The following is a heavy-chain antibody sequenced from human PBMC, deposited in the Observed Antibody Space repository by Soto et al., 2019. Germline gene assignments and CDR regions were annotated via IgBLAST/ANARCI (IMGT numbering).Heavy chain of an antibody. CDR3: ARGLLRAPDY. Sequence: KASETLSLTCAVYGGSFSGYYWSWIRQPPGKGLEWIGEINHSGSTNYNPSLKSRVTISVDTSKNQFSLKLSSVTAADTAVYYCARGLLRAPDYWGQGTLVTVSS. J-gene: IGHJ4*02. D-gene: IGHD3-16*01. CDR1: GGSFSGYY. V-gene: IGHV4-34*01. CDR2: INHSGST.